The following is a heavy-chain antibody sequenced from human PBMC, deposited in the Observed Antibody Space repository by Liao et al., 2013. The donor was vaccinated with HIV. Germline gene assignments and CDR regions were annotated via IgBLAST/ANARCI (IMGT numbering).Heavy chain of an antibody. Sequence: QVQLMESGPGLVKPSETLSLTCTVSGGSIRSRSHYWGWIRQPPGKGRGVDWEVYIIVGGSYYNPSLQESSHHINKTRPRISSPSKMSSVTAADTAVYYCARANWGVMGPTDAFVCLGPMGRMVDRLF. CDR3: ARANWGVMGPTDAFVC. D-gene: IGHD7-27*01. J-gene: IGHJ3*01. CDR2: YIIVGGS. V-gene: IGHV4-39*07. CDR1: GGSIRSRSHY.